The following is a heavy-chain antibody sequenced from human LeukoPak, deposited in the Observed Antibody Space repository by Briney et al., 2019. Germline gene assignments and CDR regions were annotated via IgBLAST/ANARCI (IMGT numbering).Heavy chain of an antibody. CDR2: INPNSGGT. D-gene: IGHD1-26*01. J-gene: IGHJ3*02. Sequence: ASVKVSCKASGYTFTDYYMHWVRQAPGQGLEWMGWINPNSGGTNYGQKFQGRVTMTRDTSISTVYMELSSLRSDDTAVYYCARSGGSYSWDAFDIWGQGTMVTVSS. CDR3: ARSGGSYSWDAFDI. CDR1: GYTFTDYY. V-gene: IGHV1-2*02.